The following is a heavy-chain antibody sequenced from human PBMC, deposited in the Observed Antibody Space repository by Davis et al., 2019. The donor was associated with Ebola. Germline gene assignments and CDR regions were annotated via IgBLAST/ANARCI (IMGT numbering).Heavy chain of an antibody. CDR1: GGSISSGGYS. D-gene: IGHD4-23*01. CDR3: ARDKYGGNSGWFDP. CDR2: IYHSGST. J-gene: IGHJ5*02. Sequence: SETLSLTCAVSGGSISSGGYSWSCTRQPPGKGLEWIGYIYHSGSTYYNPSLKSRVTISVDRSKNQFSLKLSSVTAADTAVYYCARDKYGGNSGWFDPWGQGTLVTVSS. V-gene: IGHV4-30-2*01.